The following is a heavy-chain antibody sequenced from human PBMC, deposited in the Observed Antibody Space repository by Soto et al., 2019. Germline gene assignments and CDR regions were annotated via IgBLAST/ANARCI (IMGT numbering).Heavy chain of an antibody. Sequence: SETLSLTCAVSGASISGSYYYWAWLRQSPGKGPEWIGSVFYTGFTSYNPSLESRVSVSVDTSKSQFSLKLSAVTAADTAVYYCATSQKGYNWNYFDHWGQGALVTVSS. D-gene: IGHD1-20*01. CDR2: VFYTGFT. CDR1: GASISGSYYY. V-gene: IGHV4-39*01. CDR3: ATSQKGYNWNYFDH. J-gene: IGHJ4*02.